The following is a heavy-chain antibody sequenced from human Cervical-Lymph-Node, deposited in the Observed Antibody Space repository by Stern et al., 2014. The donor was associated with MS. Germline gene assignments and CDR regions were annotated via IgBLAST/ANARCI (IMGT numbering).Heavy chain of an antibody. V-gene: IGHV1-18*01. J-gene: IGHJ4*02. D-gene: IGHD5-18*01. CDR3: AVLSVDADFDY. CDR2: ISAYNGDT. Sequence: QVQLVQSGAEVKKPGASVKVSCTASGYTFTDYAISWVRQAPGQGLEWMAWISAYNGDTNFAQEVQGRASLTQDTATSTAYMELRSLRSDDTAVYYCAVLSVDADFDYWGQGTLVTVSS. CDR1: GYTFTDYA.